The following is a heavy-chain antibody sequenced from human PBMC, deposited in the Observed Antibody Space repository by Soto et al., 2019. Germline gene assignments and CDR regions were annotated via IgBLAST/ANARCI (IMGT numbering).Heavy chain of an antibody. CDR3: VKDRYVDY. Sequence: GGSLRLSCSVSGFTFISYAMHWVRQAPGKGLEYIASISSEGATTYYADSVKGRFIISRDNSKNTLYLQMSSLRAEDTAVYYCVKDRYVDYWGQGILVTGSS. CDR2: ISSEGATT. V-gene: IGHV3-64D*06. J-gene: IGHJ4*02. CDR1: GFTFISYA.